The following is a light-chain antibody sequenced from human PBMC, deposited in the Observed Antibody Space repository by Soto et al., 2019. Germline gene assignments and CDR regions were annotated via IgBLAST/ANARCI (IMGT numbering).Light chain of an antibody. V-gene: IGLV1-47*01. Sequence: SVLPQPPSASVTPGQRVTISCSGSSSNIGSNYVYWYQQLPGTAPKLLIYRNNQRPSGVPNRFSGSKSGTSASLAISGLRSEDEADYYCAAWDDSLSGPVFGTGTKVTVL. CDR1: SSNIGSNY. J-gene: IGLJ1*01. CDR2: RNN. CDR3: AAWDDSLSGPV.